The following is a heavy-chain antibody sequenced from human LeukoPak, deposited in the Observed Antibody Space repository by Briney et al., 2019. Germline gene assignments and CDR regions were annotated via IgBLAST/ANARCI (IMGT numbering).Heavy chain of an antibody. CDR1: GGSISSYY. CDR3: ARTWGYYYYYMDV. J-gene: IGHJ6*03. D-gene: IGHD7-27*01. CDR2: IYYSGST. V-gene: IGHV4-59*12. Sequence: SETLSLTCTVSGGSISSYYWSWIRQPPGKGLEWIGYIYYSGSTYYNPSLKSRVTISVDTSKNQFSLKLSSVTAADTAVYYCARTWGYYYYYMDVWGKGTTVTVSS.